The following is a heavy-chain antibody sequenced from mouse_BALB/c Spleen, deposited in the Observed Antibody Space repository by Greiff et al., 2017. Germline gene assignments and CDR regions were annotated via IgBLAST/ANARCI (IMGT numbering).Heavy chain of an antibody. CDR3: ARGGVRNYYAMDN. Sequence: EVQLVESGGGLVQPGGSRKLSCAASGFTFSSFGMHWVRQAPEKGLEWVAYISSGSNTIYYADTVKGRCTISRDNPKNTLFLQMTSLRSEDTAMYDGARGGVRNYYAMDNRGQGTSVTVSS. V-gene: IGHV5-17*02. D-gene: IGHD2-14*01. CDR2: ISSGSNTI. J-gene: IGHJ4*01. CDR1: GFTFSSFG.